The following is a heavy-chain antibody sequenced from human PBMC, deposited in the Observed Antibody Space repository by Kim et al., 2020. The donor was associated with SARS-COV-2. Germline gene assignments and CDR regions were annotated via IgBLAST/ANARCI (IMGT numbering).Heavy chain of an antibody. V-gene: IGHV3-11*05. D-gene: IGHD5-12*01. CDR2: ISSSSSYT. CDR1: GFTFSDYY. J-gene: IGHJ6*02. CDR3: ARDLARGYSGYDYYYYGMDV. Sequence: GGSLRLSCAASGFTFSDYYMSWIRQAPGKGLEWVSYISSSSSYTNYADSVKGRFTISRDNAKNSLYLQMNSLRAEDTAGYYCARDLARGYSGYDYYYYGMDVWGQGTTVTVSS.